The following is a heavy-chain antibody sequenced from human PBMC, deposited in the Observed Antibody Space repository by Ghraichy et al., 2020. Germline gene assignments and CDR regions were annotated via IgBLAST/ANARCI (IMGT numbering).Heavy chain of an antibody. CDR2: ITWDGDST. CDR1: GFTFEDYS. Sequence: GGSLRLSCAASGFTFEDYSMHWVRQAPGKGLEWVSLITWDGDSTYYAESVKGRFTISRDNSKNSLYLQMNSLRTEDTALYYCARDLFRGDGYNFSYYSGMDVWGQGTTVTVSS. V-gene: IGHV3-43*01. D-gene: IGHD5-24*01. CDR3: ARDLFRGDGYNFSYYSGMDV. J-gene: IGHJ6*02.